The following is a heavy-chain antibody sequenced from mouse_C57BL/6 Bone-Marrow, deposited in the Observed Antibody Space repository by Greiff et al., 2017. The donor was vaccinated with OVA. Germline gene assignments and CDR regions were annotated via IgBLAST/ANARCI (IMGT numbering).Heavy chain of an antibody. CDR3: TREVYGSSYYYAMDY. Sequence: QVQLQQSGAELVRPGASVTLSCKASGYTFTDYEMHWVKQTPVHGLEWIGAIDPETGGTAYNQKFKGKAILTADKSSSTAYMELRSLTSEVSAVYYCTREVYGSSYYYAMDYWGQGTSVTVSS. D-gene: IGHD1-1*01. J-gene: IGHJ4*01. CDR2: IDPETGGT. V-gene: IGHV1-15*01. CDR1: GYTFTDYE.